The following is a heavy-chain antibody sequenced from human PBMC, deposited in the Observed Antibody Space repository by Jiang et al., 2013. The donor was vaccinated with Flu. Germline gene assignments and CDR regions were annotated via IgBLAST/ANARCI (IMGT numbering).Heavy chain of an antibody. CDR1: GFTFSDHY. J-gene: IGHJ4*02. V-gene: IGHV3-72*01. Sequence: VQLVESGGGLVQPGGSLRLSCAASGFTFSDHYMDWVRQAPGKGLEWVGRTRNKANSYTTEYAASVKGRFTISRDDSKNSLYLQMNSLKTEDTAVYYCARSEYMVRGVITPFDYWGQGTLVTVSS. CDR2: TRNKANSYTT. D-gene: IGHD3-10*01. CDR3: ARSEYMVRGVITPFDY.